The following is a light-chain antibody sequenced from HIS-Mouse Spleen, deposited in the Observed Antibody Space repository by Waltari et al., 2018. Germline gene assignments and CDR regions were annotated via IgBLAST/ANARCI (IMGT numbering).Light chain of an antibody. CDR2: EGS. V-gene: IGLV2-23*01. Sequence: QSALTQPASVSGSPGQSITISCTGTSSDVGSYNLVSWYQQHPGKAPKLMVYEGSKRPSGVSHRFSGCKSGKTASLTISGLQAEDEADYYCCSYAGSSTLVFGGGTKLTVL. CDR1: SSDVGSYNL. J-gene: IGLJ3*02. CDR3: CSYAGSSTLV.